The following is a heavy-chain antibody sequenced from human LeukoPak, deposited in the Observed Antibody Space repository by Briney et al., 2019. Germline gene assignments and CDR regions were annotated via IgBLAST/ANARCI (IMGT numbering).Heavy chain of an antibody. CDR3: ARFRSGGFYFFDS. CDR1: GASLTNPTYY. J-gene: IGHJ4*02. Sequence: SSETLSLTCTVSGASLTNPTYYQWTWIRQPPGKGLELIGKVFATVSAIVNSSLTSRVTISLDTSNSQFSLKLRSVTAEDSAVYYCARFRSGGFYFFDSWGQGALVTVSS. D-gene: IGHD4-23*01. CDR2: VFATVSA. V-gene: IGHV4-61*01.